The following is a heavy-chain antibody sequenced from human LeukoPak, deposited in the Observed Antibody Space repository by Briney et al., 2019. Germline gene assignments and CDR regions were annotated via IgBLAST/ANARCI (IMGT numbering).Heavy chain of an antibody. V-gene: IGHV3-21*01. J-gene: IGHJ3*02. CDR1: RFTFSSYS. Sequence: GGSLRLSCAASRFTFSSYSMNWVRQAPGKGLEWVSSISSSSSYIYYADSVKGRFTISRDNAKNSLYLQMNSLRAEDTAVYYCASIQIVVVHLDSGDAFDIWGQGTMVTVSS. D-gene: IGHD3-22*01. CDR3: ASIQIVVVHLDSGDAFDI. CDR2: ISSSSSYI.